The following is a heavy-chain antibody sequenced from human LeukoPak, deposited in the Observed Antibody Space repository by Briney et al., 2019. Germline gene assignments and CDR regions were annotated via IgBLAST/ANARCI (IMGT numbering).Heavy chain of an antibody. V-gene: IGHV3-30*18. J-gene: IGHJ6*04. CDR1: GFTFSTYG. D-gene: IGHD3-10*02. CDR3: AELGITMIGGV. CDR2: ISYDGSNQ. Sequence: GGSLRLSCAASGFTFSTYGMHWVRQAPGKGLEWVAVISYDGSNQYYADSVKGRFTVSRDNSKNTLYLQMNSLRAEDTAVYYCAELGITMIGGVWGKGTTVTISS.